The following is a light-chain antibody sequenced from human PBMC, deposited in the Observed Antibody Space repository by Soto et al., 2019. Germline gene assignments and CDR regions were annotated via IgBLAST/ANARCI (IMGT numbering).Light chain of an antibody. Sequence: DIQMTQSPSTLSASVGDRVTITCRASQSISTWFAWYQKKPGKAPKFLIYEATSLESGVPSSFSGSGSDTAFTLTISILQPDDFASYYCQQYSYSLTFGGGTKVEIK. CDR1: QSISTW. CDR3: QQYSYSLT. CDR2: EAT. V-gene: IGKV1-5*03. J-gene: IGKJ4*01.